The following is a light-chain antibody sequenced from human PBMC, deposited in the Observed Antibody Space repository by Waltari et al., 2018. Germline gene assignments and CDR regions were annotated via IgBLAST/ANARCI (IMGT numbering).Light chain of an antibody. V-gene: IGKV3-20*01. CDR3: QQYGTPLT. Sequence: EIVLTQSPGTLSLSQGDRATLSCRASQSVKSNELAWYQQKPGQAPRLLIYDTSTRATGIPDRFSGSGSGTDFILTISRLEAEDFVLYYCQQYGTPLTFGGGTKVEIK. J-gene: IGKJ4*01. CDR1: QSVKSNE. CDR2: DTS.